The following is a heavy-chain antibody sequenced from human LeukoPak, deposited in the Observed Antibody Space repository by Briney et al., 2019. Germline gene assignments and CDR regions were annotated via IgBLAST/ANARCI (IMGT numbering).Heavy chain of an antibody. CDR1: GYTFTSYG. V-gene: IGHV1-18*01. J-gene: IGHJ4*02. CDR2: ISAYNGNT. Sequence: ASVNVSCKASGYTFTSYGISWVRQAPGQGLEWMGWISAYNGNTNYAQKLQGRVTMTTDTSTSTAYMELRSLRSDDTAVYYCARVPITIFGVVIHFDYWGQGTLVTVSS. CDR3: ARVPITIFGVVIHFDY. D-gene: IGHD3-3*01.